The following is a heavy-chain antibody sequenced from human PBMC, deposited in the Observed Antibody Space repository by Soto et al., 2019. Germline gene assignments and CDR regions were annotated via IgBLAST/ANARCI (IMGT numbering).Heavy chain of an antibody. D-gene: IGHD1-26*01. CDR1: GYTFTSYY. J-gene: IGHJ4*02. V-gene: IGHV1-46*01. CDR3: AILASGSLFDY. CDR2: INPGGGST. Sequence: QVQLVQSGAEVKKPGASVTISCETSGYTFTSYYIHWVRQAPGQGLEWMGIINPGGGSTSYPQNFRDRVTMPSDTSTTSVYMELKSLRSNDTAVYYCAILASGSLFDYWGQGTLVTVSS.